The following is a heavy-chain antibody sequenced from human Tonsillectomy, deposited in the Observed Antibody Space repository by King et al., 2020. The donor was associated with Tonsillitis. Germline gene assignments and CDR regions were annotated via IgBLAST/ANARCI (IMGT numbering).Heavy chain of an antibody. V-gene: IGHV1-2*02. D-gene: IGHD6-13*01. CDR3: ARESSNWYNWFDP. J-gene: IGHJ5*02. Sequence: QLVQSGAEVKKPGASVKVSCKASGYTFTDYYVHWVRQAPGQGLEWMGWINPNSGGTNYAQKFQGRVTMTRDTSLSTAYMELSRLGSDDTAVYYCARESSNWYNWFDPWGQGTLVTVSS. CDR1: GYTFTDYY. CDR2: INPNSGGT.